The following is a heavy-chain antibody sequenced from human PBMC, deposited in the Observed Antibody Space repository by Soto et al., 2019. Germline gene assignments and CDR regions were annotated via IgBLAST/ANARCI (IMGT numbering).Heavy chain of an antibody. D-gene: IGHD4-17*01. CDR2: IYYTGST. J-gene: IGHJ4*02. V-gene: IGHV4-59*01. CDR3: ARGGSYGDCFDY. Sequence: SETLSLTCPVTGCSISSNYWAWIRQSPGKGLEWIGYIYYTGSTKYNPSLKSRVTISLDTSKNQFSLRLTSVTSADTAVYYCARGGSYGDCFDYWGQGAQVTVSS. CDR1: GCSISSNY.